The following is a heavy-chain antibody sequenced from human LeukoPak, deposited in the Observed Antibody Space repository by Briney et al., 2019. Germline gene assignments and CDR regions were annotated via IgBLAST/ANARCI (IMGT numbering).Heavy chain of an antibody. Sequence: GGSLRLSCAASGFTFSSYAMSWVRQAPGKGLEWVSAISGSGGSTYYADSVKGRFTISRDNSENTLYLQMNSLRAENTAVYYCAKERNYYDSSGYYDYWGQGTLVTVSS. J-gene: IGHJ4*02. D-gene: IGHD3-22*01. CDR2: ISGSGGST. V-gene: IGHV3-23*01. CDR1: GFTFSSYA. CDR3: AKERNYYDSSGYYDY.